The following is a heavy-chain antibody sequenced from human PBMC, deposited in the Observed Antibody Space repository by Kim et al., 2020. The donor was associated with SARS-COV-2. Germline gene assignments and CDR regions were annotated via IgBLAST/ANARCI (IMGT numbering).Heavy chain of an antibody. Sequence: RVTISVDTSKNQFSLKLSSVTAADTAVYYCARAPWIQLWFTEPPLNWFDPWGQGTLVTVSS. J-gene: IGHJ5*02. D-gene: IGHD5-18*01. CDR3: ARAPWIQLWFTEPPLNWFDP. V-gene: IGHV4-39*07.